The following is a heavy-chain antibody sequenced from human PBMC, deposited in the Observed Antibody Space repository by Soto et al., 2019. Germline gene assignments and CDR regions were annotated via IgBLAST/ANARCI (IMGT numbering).Heavy chain of an antibody. Sequence: PGGSLRLSCAASGFTFDGYAMSWVRQAPGKGLEWVSAISGSGGSTYYADSVKGRFTISRDNSKNTLYLQMNSLRAEDTAVYYCAKTYYDFWSGSLGAFDIWGQGTMVTVSS. J-gene: IGHJ3*02. D-gene: IGHD3-3*01. V-gene: IGHV3-23*01. CDR3: AKTYYDFWSGSLGAFDI. CDR2: ISGSGGST. CDR1: GFTFDGYA.